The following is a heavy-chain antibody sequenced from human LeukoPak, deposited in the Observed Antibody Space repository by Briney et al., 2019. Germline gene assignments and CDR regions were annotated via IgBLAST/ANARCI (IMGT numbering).Heavy chain of an antibody. CDR1: GFTFSNYE. CDR3: ARARWVGSSSRFDY. D-gene: IGHD6-6*01. J-gene: IGHJ4*02. V-gene: IGHV3-48*03. Sequence: GGSLRRSCAASGFTFSNYEMNWVRQAPGKGLEWVSYTSSSGSTIYYADSVKGRFTISRDNAKNSLYLQMNSLRAEDTAVYYCARARWVGSSSRFDYWGQGTLVTVSS. CDR2: TSSSGSTI.